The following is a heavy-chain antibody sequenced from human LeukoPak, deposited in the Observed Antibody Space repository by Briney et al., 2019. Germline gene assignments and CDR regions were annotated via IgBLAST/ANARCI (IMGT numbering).Heavy chain of an antibody. D-gene: IGHD6-13*01. CDR1: GFTFSSYA. J-gene: IGHJ4*02. V-gene: IGHV3-30-3*01. CDR3: ARARAAAGPYPY. CDR2: ISYDGSNK. Sequence: GGSLRLSRAASGFTFSSYAMHWVRQAPGKGLEWVAVISYDGSNKYYADSVKGRFTISRDNSKNTLYLQMNSLRAEDTAVYYCARARAAAGPYPYWGQGTLVTVSS.